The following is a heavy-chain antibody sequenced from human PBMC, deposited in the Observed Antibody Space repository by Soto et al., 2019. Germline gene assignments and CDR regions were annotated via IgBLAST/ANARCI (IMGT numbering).Heavy chain of an antibody. CDR2: ISSTYI. Sequence: LRRSCAASGFTFSSYSMNWVRQAPGKGLEWVSSISSTYIYYADSIKGRFTSSRDNAKNLLYLQMNSLRADDTAVYYCARDSSGPPDYWGQGTLVTVSS. CDR3: ARDSSGPPDY. CDR1: GFTFSSYS. D-gene: IGHD6-19*01. V-gene: IGHV3-21*01. J-gene: IGHJ4*02.